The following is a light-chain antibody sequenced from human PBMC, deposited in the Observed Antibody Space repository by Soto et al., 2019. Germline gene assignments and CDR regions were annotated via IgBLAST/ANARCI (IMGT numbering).Light chain of an antibody. J-gene: IGKJ3*01. CDR2: GAS. V-gene: IGKV3-20*01. CDR1: QTVSANY. Sequence: EVVLTQSPATLSLSPGERATLSCRADQTVSANYLAWYQQKPGQAPGLLIYGASSRATGIPDRFSGSGSGTDFTLTISRLEPEDFAVFYCHQYGSSPFTFGPGTKVDIK. CDR3: HQYGSSPFT.